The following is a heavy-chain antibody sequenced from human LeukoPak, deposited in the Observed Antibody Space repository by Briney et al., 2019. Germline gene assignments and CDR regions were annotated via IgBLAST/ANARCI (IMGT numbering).Heavy chain of an antibody. J-gene: IGHJ4*02. V-gene: IGHV3-23*01. CDR3: AKNPQYYYDSSGFFEY. CDR2: ISGSGGST. D-gene: IGHD3-22*01. CDR1: GFTFSSYS. Sequence: GGSLRLSCAASGFTFSSYSMNWVRQAPGKGLEWVSAISGSGGSTYYADSVKGRFTISRDNSKNTLYLQMNSLRVEDTAVYYCAKNPQYYYDSSGFFEYWGQGTLVTVSS.